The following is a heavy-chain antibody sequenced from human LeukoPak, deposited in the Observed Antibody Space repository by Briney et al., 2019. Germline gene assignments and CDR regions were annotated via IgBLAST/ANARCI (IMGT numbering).Heavy chain of an antibody. CDR3: ARDEPTVTTGPPVGS. CDR1: GFTFSSYG. D-gene: IGHD4-17*01. Sequence: GGSLRLSCAASGFTFSSYGMHWVRQALGKGLEWVAVIWYDGSNEYYADSVKGRFTISRDNSKNTLYLQMNSLRVEDTAVYYCARDEPTVTTGPPVGSWGQGTLVTVSS. J-gene: IGHJ4*02. CDR2: IWYDGSNE. V-gene: IGHV3-33*01.